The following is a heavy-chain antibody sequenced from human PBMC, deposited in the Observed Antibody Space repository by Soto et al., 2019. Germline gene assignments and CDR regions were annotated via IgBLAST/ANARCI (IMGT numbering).Heavy chain of an antibody. CDR3: APVGGLEQWLYRLDH. D-gene: IGHD6-19*01. Sequence: QITLKESGPSLVKPTQTLTLTCTFSGFSLTTTGVGVIWIRQPPGKALEWLALIYWDDDKHYSPSLRSRLTVTKDTTKNQVVLTLTNVDPADTDTYSCAPVGGLEQWLYRLDHWGQGTLVTVSS. J-gene: IGHJ4*02. CDR2: IYWDDDK. CDR1: GFSLTTTGVG. V-gene: IGHV2-5*02.